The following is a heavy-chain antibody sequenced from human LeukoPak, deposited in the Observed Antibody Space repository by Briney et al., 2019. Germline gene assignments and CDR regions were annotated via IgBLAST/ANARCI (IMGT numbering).Heavy chain of an antibody. CDR1: GGSFSGYY. CDR3: ARGILIGQAGLDY. CDR2: INHSGST. V-gene: IGHV4-34*01. D-gene: IGHD2/OR15-2a*01. J-gene: IGHJ4*02. Sequence: SETLSLTCAVYGGSFSGYYWSWIRQPPGKGLEWIGEINHSGSTNYNPSLKSRVTISVDTSKNQFSLKLSSVTAADTAVYYCARGILIGQAGLDYWGQGTLVTVSS.